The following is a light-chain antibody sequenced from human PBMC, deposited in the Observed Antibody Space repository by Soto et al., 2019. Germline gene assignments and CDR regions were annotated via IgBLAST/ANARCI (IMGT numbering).Light chain of an antibody. V-gene: IGLV2-14*01. Sequence: QSALTQPASVSGSPGQSITISCTGTSSDVGGYNYVSWYQQHPGKTPKLIIYYVNNRPSGVSNRFSGSKSGNTASPTISGLQEEDDADYYCSSYTSSSTLGVFGGGTKLTVL. CDR2: YVN. CDR3: SSYTSSSTLGV. CDR1: SSDVGGYNY. J-gene: IGLJ2*01.